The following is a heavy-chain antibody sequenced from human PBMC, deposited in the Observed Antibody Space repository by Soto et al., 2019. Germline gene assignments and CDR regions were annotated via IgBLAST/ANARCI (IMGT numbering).Heavy chain of an antibody. CDR2: MSIGYEKT. CDR3: ARWSGDGDL. J-gene: IGHJ4*02. D-gene: IGHD3-10*01. Sequence: EVQVLLSGGGLIQPGGSLRLSCAASGFTFTDYSMAWVGQTPERGREWFAGMSIGYEKTFYADSVRGRFIVSRDSSKNTADVQMNRLRVEDTAIYCGARWSGDGDLWGQGTLVTVSS. V-gene: IGHV3-23*01. CDR1: GFTFTDYS.